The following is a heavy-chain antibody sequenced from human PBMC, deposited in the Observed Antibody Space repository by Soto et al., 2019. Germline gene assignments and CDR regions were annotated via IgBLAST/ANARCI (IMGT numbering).Heavy chain of an antibody. Sequence: GSLRLSCAASGFTFSSYAMSWVRQAPGKGLEWVSAISGSGGSTYYAGSVKGRFTISRDNSKNTLYLQMNSLRAEDTAVYYCALTTPHDWYFDLWGRGTLVTVSS. J-gene: IGHJ2*01. V-gene: IGHV3-23*01. CDR2: ISGSGGST. CDR1: GFTFSSYA. CDR3: ALTTPHDWYFDL. D-gene: IGHD4-17*01.